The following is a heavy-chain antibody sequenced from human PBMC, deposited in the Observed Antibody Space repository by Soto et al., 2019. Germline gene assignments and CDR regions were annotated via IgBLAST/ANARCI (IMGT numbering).Heavy chain of an antibody. CDR2: ISYSGST. Sequence: QVQLQESGPGLVKPSDTLSLTCTVSGASITTYYWSWIRQLPGKGLEWIGYISYSGSTDYNPSLKSRVTISFDASKNQISLQVRSATAADAAVYYCARDLKEYCSDGKCNWFDPWGQGTLVTVSS. CDR3: ARDLKEYCSDGKCNWFDP. J-gene: IGHJ5*02. D-gene: IGHD2-15*01. V-gene: IGHV4-59*01. CDR1: GASITTYY.